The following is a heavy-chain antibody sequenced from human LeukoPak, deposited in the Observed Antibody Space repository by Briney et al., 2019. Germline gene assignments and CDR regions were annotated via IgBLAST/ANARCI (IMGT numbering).Heavy chain of an antibody. CDR1: GYSISSGYY. V-gene: IGHV4-38-2*02. D-gene: IGHD5-12*01. Sequence: SETLSLTCTVSGYSISSGYYWGWIRQPPGKGLEWIGSIYHSGSTYHNPSLKSRVTISVDTSKNQFSLKLSSVTAADTAVYYCARVTYEGSVVYWGQGTLVTVSS. CDR3: ARVTYEGSVVY. CDR2: IYHSGST. J-gene: IGHJ4*02.